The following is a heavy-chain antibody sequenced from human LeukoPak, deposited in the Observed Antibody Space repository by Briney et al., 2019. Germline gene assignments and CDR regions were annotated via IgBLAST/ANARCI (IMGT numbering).Heavy chain of an antibody. CDR2: ISYDGSNK. CDR3: ARGLESITIFGGYYYYGMDV. CDR1: GFTFTSYG. J-gene: IGHJ6*02. Sequence: GGSLRLSCAASGFTFTSYGMHWVRQAPGKGLEWVAVISYDGSNKYYADSVKGRFTISRDNSKNTLYLQMNSLRAEDTAVYYCARGLESITIFGGYYYYGMDVWGQGTTVTVSS. D-gene: IGHD3-3*01. V-gene: IGHV3-30*03.